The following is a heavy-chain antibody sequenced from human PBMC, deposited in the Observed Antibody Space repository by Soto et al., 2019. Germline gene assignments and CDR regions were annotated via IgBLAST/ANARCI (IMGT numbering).Heavy chain of an antibody. Sequence: SETLSLTCTVSGGSISTYCSSWIRQPPGKGLEWIGYIYFRGTTNYNPSLKSRVTMSADTSKNQFSLKLNSVTAADTAVYYCARMNYYDTSGYPFDYWGQGTLVTVSS. V-gene: IGHV4-59*01. J-gene: IGHJ4*02. CDR1: GGSISTYC. CDR2: IYFRGTT. D-gene: IGHD3-22*01. CDR3: ARMNYYDTSGYPFDY.